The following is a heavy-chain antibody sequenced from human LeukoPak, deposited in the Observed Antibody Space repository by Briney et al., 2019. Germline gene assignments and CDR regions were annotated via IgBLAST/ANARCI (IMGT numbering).Heavy chain of an antibody. V-gene: IGHV4-39*01. Sequence: TSETLSLTCTVSGGSIRSSYHYWGWIRQPPGKGLEWIGSIYDSGSTYYNPSLKSRVTISVDTSKNQFSLKLNSVTAADTAVYYCARHQEYYDSSGYYQNLAFDYWGQGTLVTVSS. CDR2: IYDSGST. CDR3: ARHQEYYDSSGYYQNLAFDY. D-gene: IGHD3-22*01. J-gene: IGHJ4*02. CDR1: GGSIRSSYHY.